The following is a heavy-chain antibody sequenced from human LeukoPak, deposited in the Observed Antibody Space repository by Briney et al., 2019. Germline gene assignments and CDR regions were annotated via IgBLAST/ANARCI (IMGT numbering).Heavy chain of an antibody. V-gene: IGHV4-59*12. CDR2: IYYSGST. CDR1: GGSISSYY. D-gene: IGHD4-17*01. Sequence: SETLSLTCTVSGGSISSYYWSWIRQPPGKGLEWIGYIYYSGSTNYNPSLKSRVTISVDTSKNQFSLKLSSLTAADTAVYYCARGLTVTDNCFDYWGQGTLVTVSS. J-gene: IGHJ4*02. CDR3: ARGLTVTDNCFDY.